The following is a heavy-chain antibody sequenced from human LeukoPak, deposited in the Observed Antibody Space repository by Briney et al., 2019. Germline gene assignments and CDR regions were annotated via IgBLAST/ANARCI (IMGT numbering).Heavy chain of an antibody. D-gene: IGHD2-21*01. CDR3: VKDRCDRATCPEV. CDR1: GFTFSTYA. Sequence: GGSLRLSCAASGFTFSTYAMSWVRQAPGEGLQWVSGISNSGDSTYYLDSVKGRFTISRDNSKNTLHLQMSSLRAEDTALYYCVKDRCDRATCPEVWGQGTLVTVS. CDR2: ISNSGDST. J-gene: IGHJ4*02. V-gene: IGHV3-23*01.